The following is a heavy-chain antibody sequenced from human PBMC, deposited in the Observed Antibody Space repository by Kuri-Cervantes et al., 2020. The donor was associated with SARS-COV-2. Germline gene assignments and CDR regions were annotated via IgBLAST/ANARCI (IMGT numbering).Heavy chain of an antibody. V-gene: IGHV4-34*01. CDR3: ARGVGAAVAGTLITIYYYYGMDV. Sequence: SETLSLTCAVYGGSFSVYYWSWIRQPPGKGLEWIGEINHSGSTNYNPSPKSRVTISVDTSKNQFSLKLSSVTAADTAVYYCARGVGAAVAGTLITIYYYYGMDVWGQGTTVTVSS. CDR2: INHSGST. CDR1: GGSFSVYY. J-gene: IGHJ6*02. D-gene: IGHD6-19*01.